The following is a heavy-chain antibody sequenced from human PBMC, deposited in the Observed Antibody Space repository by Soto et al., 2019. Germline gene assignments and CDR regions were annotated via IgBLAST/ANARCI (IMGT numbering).Heavy chain of an antibody. J-gene: IGHJ4*02. V-gene: IGHV1-3*01. Sequence: QVQLVQSGAEVKKPGAPVKVSCKASGYTFTSYAMHWVRQAPGQRLEWMGWINAGNGNTKYSQKFQGRVTITRDPSASTAYMELSSLRTEDTAVYYCAVSCGGDSSFDYWGQGTLVTVSS. D-gene: IGHD2-21*02. CDR1: GYTFTSYA. CDR3: AVSCGGDSSFDY. CDR2: INAGNGNT.